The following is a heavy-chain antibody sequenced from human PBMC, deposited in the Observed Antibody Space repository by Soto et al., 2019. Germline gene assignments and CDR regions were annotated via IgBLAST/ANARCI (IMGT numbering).Heavy chain of an antibody. CDR1: EYTFTNYN. CDR3: AREPKESFYFDF. Sequence: QAQLVQSGAEVKKPGASVKVSCKASEYTFTNYNVHWLRQAPGQGLEWMGIIRPSGVNTGYARRFQGRVTVTRDRSTSTVYMELTSLTSDDTGVYYCAREPKESFYFDFWGQGTLVTVSS. V-gene: IGHV1-46*01. J-gene: IGHJ4*02. CDR2: IRPSGVNT.